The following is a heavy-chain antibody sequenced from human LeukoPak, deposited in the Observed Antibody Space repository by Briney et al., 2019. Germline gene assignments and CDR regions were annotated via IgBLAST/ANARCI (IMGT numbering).Heavy chain of an antibody. CDR3: ARQWELPNWFDP. D-gene: IGHD1-26*01. CDR1: GGSISSYY. Sequence: SETLSLTCTVSGGSISSYYWSWIRQPPGKGLEWIGYIYYSGSTNYNPSLKSRVTISVDTSKNQFSLKLSSVTAADTAGYYCARQWELPNWFDPWGQGTLVTVSS. V-gene: IGHV4-59*01. CDR2: IYYSGST. J-gene: IGHJ5*02.